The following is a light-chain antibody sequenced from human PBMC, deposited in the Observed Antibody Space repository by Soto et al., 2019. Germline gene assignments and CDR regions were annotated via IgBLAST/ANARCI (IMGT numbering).Light chain of an antibody. CDR1: QNFSSSY. J-gene: IGKJ1*01. V-gene: IGKV3-20*01. Sequence: DIVLTQSPGTLSLSPGERATLSCRASQNFSSSYFAWYQQKPGQAPRLLIYGASSRATGIPHRFSGSGSGTDFTLTISRLEHEDFAVYYCQQYGSSPWTFGQGTKVEIK. CDR2: GAS. CDR3: QQYGSSPWT.